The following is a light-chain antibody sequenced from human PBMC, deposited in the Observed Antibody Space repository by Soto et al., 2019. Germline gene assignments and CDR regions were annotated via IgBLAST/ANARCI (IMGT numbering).Light chain of an antibody. V-gene: IGKV1-5*01. CDR1: QSFGSW. Sequence: DIQMTXSPSTLSXXVGXXXXXXXXASQSFGSWLAWYQQKPGKAPKLLIYDASSLESGVPSRFSGSGSGTEFTLTISSLQPDDFATYHCQQYNGYSWTFGQGTKVEIK. J-gene: IGKJ1*01. CDR2: DAS. CDR3: QQYNGYSWT.